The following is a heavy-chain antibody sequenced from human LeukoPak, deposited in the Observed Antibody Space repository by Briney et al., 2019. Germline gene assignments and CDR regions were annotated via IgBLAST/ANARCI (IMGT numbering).Heavy chain of an antibody. CDR3: ASYPCSRGYRAHYYGSGSWAPDY. J-gene: IGHJ4*02. V-gene: IGHV3-30-3*01. Sequence: QAGGSLRLSCAASGFTFSSYAMHWVRQAPGKGLEWVAVISYDGSNKYYAASVKGRFTISRDNSNNTLYLQMSSLRAEDTAVYYCASYPCSRGYRAHYYGSGSWAPDYWGQGTLVTVSS. CDR1: GFTFSSYA. D-gene: IGHD3-10*01. CDR2: ISYDGSNK.